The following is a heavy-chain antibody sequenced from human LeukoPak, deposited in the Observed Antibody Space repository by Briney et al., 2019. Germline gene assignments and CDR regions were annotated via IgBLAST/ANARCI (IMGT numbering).Heavy chain of an antibody. D-gene: IGHD3-22*01. J-gene: IGHJ3*02. Sequence: SETLSLTCTVSGGSISSYYWSWIRQPPGKGLEWIGYIYYSGSTNYNPSLKSRVTISVDTSKNQFSLKLSSVTAADTAVYCCARPPRPSSPRRYDSSESDAFDIWGQGTMVTVSS. CDR3: ARPPRPSSPRRYDSSESDAFDI. CDR2: IYYSGST. CDR1: GGSISSYY. V-gene: IGHV4-59*08.